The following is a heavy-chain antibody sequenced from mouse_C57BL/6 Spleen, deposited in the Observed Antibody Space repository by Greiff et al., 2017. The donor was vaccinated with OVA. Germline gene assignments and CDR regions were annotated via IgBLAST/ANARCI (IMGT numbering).Heavy chain of an antibody. D-gene: IGHD1-1*01. Sequence: VKLQESGPGLVQPSQSLSITCTVSGFSLTSYGVHWVRQSPGKGLEWLGVIWSGGSTDYNAAFISRLSISKDNSKSQVFFKMNSLQADDTDIYYCARRDTTGPNYYAMDYWGKGTSVTVSS. CDR2: IWSGGST. CDR3: ARRDTTGPNYYAMDY. CDR1: GFSLTSYG. V-gene: IGHV2-2*01. J-gene: IGHJ4*01.